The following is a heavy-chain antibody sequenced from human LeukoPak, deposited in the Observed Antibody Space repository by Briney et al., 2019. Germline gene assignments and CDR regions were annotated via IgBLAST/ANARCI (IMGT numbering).Heavy chain of an antibody. CDR1: GFTVSSNY. V-gene: IGHV3-66*01. J-gene: IGHJ5*02. CDR3: ARGGSDGYNP. CDR2: IDSGGST. Sequence: GGSLRLSCAASGFTVSSNYMSWVRQAPGKGLEWVSVIDSGGSTNYADPVRGRFTISRDTSKNTLYLQMNSLRAEDTAVYSCARGGSDGYNPWGQGTLVTVSS. D-gene: IGHD5-24*01.